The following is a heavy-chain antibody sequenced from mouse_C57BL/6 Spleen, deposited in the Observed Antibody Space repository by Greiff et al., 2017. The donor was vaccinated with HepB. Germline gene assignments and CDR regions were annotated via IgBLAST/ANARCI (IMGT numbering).Heavy chain of an antibody. D-gene: IGHD3-2*02. J-gene: IGHJ3*01. V-gene: IGHV1-81*01. CDR3: ASGIDSSGYFFAY. CDR2: IYPRSGNT. CDR1: GYTFTSYG. Sequence: VKLMESGAELARPGASVKLSCKASGYTFTSYGISWVKQRTGQGLEWIGEIYPRSGNTYYNEKFKGKATLTADKSSSTAYMELRSLTSEDSAVYFCASGIDSSGYFFAYWGQGTLVTVSA.